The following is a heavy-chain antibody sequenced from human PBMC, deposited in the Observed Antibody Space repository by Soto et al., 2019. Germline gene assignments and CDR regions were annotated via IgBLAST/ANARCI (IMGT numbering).Heavy chain of an antibody. CDR2: IYSGGST. D-gene: IGHD3-22*01. J-gene: IGHJ6*02. V-gene: IGHV3-53*01. CDR1: GFTVSSNY. Sequence: PGGSLRLSCAASGFTVSSNYMSWVRQAPGKGLEWVSVIYSGGSTYYADSVKGRFTISRDNSKNTLYLQMNSLRAEDTAVYYCARDNHFFYYDSSGYYSWYYGMDVWGQGTTVTVSS. CDR3: ARDNHFFYYDSSGYYSWYYGMDV.